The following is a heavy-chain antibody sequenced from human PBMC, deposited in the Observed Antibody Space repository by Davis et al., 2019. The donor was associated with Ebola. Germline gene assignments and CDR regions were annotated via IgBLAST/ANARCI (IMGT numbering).Heavy chain of an antibody. D-gene: IGHD6-13*01. J-gene: IGHJ4*02. V-gene: IGHV3-33*01. CDR3: AREVVWVAAAGTEPIYFDY. CDR2: IWYDGSNK. CDR1: GFTFSSYG. Sequence: GGSLRLSCAASGFTFSSYGMHWVRQAPGKGLAWVAVIWYDGSNKYYADSVKGRFTISRDNSKNTLYLQMNSLRAEDTAVYYCAREVVWVAAAGTEPIYFDYWGQGTLVTVSS.